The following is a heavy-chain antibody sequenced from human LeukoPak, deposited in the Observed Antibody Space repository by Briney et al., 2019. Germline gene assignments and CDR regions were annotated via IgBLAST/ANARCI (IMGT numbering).Heavy chain of an antibody. CDR2: INPNSGGT. CDR1: GYTLTGYY. V-gene: IGHV1-2*02. CDR3: ARGLEFYGIAAAGSSQN. J-gene: IGHJ4*02. D-gene: IGHD6-13*01. Sequence: ASVKVSCKASGYTLTGYYMHWVRQAPGQGLEWMGWINPNSGGTNYAQKFQGRVTMTRDTSISTAYMAVSRLRSDDTAVYYCARGLEFYGIAAAGSSQNWGQGTLVTVSS.